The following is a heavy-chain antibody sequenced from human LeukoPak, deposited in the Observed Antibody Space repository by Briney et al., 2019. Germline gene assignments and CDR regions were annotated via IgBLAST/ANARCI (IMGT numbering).Heavy chain of an antibody. V-gene: IGHV3-74*01. CDR2: INSDGSST. D-gene: IGHD6-19*01. CDR1: GFTFSSYW. Sequence: PGGSLRLSCAASGFTFSSYWMHWVRQAPGKGLVWVSRINSDGSSTSYADSVKGRFTISRDNAKNTLYLQMNSLRAEDTAVYYCAKGVRSGWYWYFDLWGRGTLVTVSS. CDR3: AKGVRSGWYWYFDL. J-gene: IGHJ2*01.